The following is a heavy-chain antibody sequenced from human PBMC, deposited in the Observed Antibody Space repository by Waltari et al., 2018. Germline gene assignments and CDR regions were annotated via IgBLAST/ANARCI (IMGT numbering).Heavy chain of an antibody. D-gene: IGHD3-9*01. V-gene: IGHV4-39*07. J-gene: IGHJ6*02. CDR3: ARLPLNYAVDV. CDR1: GGPISSSTYY. CDR2: IYYSGTT. Sequence: QLQLQESGPGLVTPSVTLSLTCPVSGGPISSSTYYWGWIRQAPGKGLECIGSIYYSGTTYHNPSLKSRITISIDTSQNQFSLKLYSVTAADTAVYYCARLPLNYAVDVWGQGTTVTVSS.